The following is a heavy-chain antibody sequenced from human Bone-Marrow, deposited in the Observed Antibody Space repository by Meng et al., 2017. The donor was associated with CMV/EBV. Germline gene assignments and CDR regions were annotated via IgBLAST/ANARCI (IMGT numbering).Heavy chain of an antibody. J-gene: IGHJ4*01. D-gene: IGHD2-2*01. CDR1: GFTFSSYA. Sequence: GESLKISCAASGFTFSSYAMSWVRQAPGKGLEWVSAISGSGGSIYYADSVKGRFTISRDNAKNTLYLQMNSLRAEDTAVFYCAKARYGSNTSCYQVKDYWGQGTMVTVSS. CDR2: ISGSGGSI. V-gene: IGHV3-23*01. CDR3: AKARYGSNTSCYQVKDY.